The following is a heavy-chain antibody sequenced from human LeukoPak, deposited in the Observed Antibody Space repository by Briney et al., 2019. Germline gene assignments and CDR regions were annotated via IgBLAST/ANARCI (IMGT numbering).Heavy chain of an antibody. CDR3: ARMGGNSYGYFDY. Sequence: PGGSLRLSCAASGFTFSSYAMSWVRQAPGKGLEWVSAISGSGGSTYYADSVKGRFTVSRDNAKNSLYLQMNSLRAEDTALYYWARMGGNSYGYFDYWGQGTLVTVSS. D-gene: IGHD5-18*01. J-gene: IGHJ4*02. V-gene: IGHV3-23*01. CDR1: GFTFSSYA. CDR2: ISGSGGST.